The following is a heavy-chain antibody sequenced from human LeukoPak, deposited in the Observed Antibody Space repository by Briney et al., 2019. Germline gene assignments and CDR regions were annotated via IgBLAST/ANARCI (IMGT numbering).Heavy chain of an antibody. CDR3: ARQTGSGLFILP. J-gene: IGHJ4*02. CDR2: ISSSGST. V-gene: IGHV4-61*02. CDR1: GDSISSGDYY. D-gene: IGHD3/OR15-3a*01. Sequence: SETLSLTCTVSGDSISSGDYYWSWIRQPAGKGLEWIGRISSSGSTNYNPSLKSRVTISVDTSKNQFSLRLTSVTAADTAVYYCARQTGSGLFILPGGQGTLVTVSS.